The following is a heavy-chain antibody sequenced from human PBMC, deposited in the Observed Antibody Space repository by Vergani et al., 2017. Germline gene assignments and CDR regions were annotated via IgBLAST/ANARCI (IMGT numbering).Heavy chain of an antibody. CDR1: GGSFSGYY. D-gene: IGHD2-8*01. J-gene: IGHJ6*03. CDR3: ARAFKYCTNGVCLNYYYYYYMDV. Sequence: QVQLQQWGAGLLKPSETLSLTCAVYGGSFSGYYWSWIRQPPGKGLEWIGEINHSGSTNYNPSLKSRVTISVDTSKNQFSLKLSSVTAADTAVYYCARAFKYCTNGVCLNYYYYYYMDVWGKGTTVTVSS. CDR2: INHSGST. V-gene: IGHV4-34*01.